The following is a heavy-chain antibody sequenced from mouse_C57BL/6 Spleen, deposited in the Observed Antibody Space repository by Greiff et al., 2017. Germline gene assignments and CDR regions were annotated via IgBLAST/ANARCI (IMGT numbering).Heavy chain of an antibody. CDR1: GYTFTSYW. CDR3: ARDEDDGGCFAG. V-gene: IGHV1-55*01. Sequence: QVQLQQPGAELVKPGASVKLSCKASGYTFTSYWIPWVKQRPGQGLEWIGEIYPGSGSTNYNEKFKSKATLTVDTSSSPAYMQLSSLTSEDSAVYYCARDEDDGGCFAGWGTGTMVTVSA. J-gene: IGHJ1*03. D-gene: IGHD1-1*01. CDR2: IYPGSGST.